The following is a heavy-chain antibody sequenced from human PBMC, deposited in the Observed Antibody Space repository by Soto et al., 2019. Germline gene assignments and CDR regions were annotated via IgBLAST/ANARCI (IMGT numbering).Heavy chain of an antibody. D-gene: IGHD2-2*01. CDR1: GFTFSTYN. CDR3: ARDLNKWASKAQLSTAGMDV. J-gene: IGHJ6*02. CDR2: ISSSSTYI. Sequence: GGSLRLSCAASGFTFSTYNMNWVRQAPGKGLEWVSSISSSSTYIFYADSVRGRFTIPRDNAENSLYLQMSSLRAEDTAVYYCARDLNKWASKAQLSTAGMDVWGQGTTVTVSS. V-gene: IGHV3-21*01.